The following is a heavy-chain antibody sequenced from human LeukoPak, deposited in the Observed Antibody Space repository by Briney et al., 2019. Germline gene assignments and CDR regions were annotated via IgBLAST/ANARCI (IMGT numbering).Heavy chain of an antibody. CDR3: ARQKCTSISCLTKNAFDI. Sequence: SETLSLTCTVLGSISGYYWSWIRQPPGKELEWIGYIYTSGSTNYNPSLESRVTISVDTSKNQFSLDLRSVTAADTAVYYCARQKCTSISCLTKNAFDIWGQGTMVTVSS. CDR1: GSISGYY. J-gene: IGHJ3*02. CDR2: IYTSGST. D-gene: IGHD2-2*01. V-gene: IGHV4-4*09.